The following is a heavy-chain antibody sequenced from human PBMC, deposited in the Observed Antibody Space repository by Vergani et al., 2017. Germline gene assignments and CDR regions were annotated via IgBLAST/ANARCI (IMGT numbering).Heavy chain of an antibody. J-gene: IGHJ6*02. CDR1: GYTFTGYY. CDR2: INPNSGGT. CDR3: ASLRYFDWLAPAVYYYYYGMDV. V-gene: IGHV1-2*02. Sequence: QVQLVQSGAEVKKPGASVKVSCKASGYTFTGYYIHWVRQAPGQGLEWMGWINPNSGGTNYAQKFQGRVTMTRDTSISTAYMELSRLRSDDTAVYYCASLRYFDWLAPAVYYYYYGMDVWGQGTTVTVSS. D-gene: IGHD3-9*01.